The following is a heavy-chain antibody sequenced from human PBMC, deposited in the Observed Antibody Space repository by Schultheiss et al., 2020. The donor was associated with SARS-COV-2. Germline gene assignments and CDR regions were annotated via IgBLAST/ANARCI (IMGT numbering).Heavy chain of an antibody. CDR1: GFTFSSYG. CDR3: ARAAVAGIENAFDI. CDR2: IWYDGSNK. J-gene: IGHJ3*02. Sequence: GESLKISCAASGFTFSSYGMHWVRQAPGKGLEWVAVIWYDGSNKYYADSVKGRFTISRDNAKNSLYLQMNSLRAEDTAVYYCARAAVAGIENAFDIWGQGTMVTVSS. V-gene: IGHV3-33*01. D-gene: IGHD6-19*01.